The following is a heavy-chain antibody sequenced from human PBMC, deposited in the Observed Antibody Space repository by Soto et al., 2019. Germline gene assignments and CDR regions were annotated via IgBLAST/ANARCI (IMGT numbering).Heavy chain of an antibody. CDR1: GYTFTCYD. D-gene: IGHD3-22*01. Sequence: GASVKVSCKASGYTFTCYDINWVRQATGQGFEYLGWMNPNSGNTGYVKKFQGRVTMTRDTSMSTAYMELSSLRSEDTAVYYCARGGYYDSSGSRNYHYYGMDAWGQGTTVTVSS. V-gene: IGHV1-8*02. CDR3: ARGGYYDSSGSRNYHYYGMDA. CDR2: MNPNSGNT. J-gene: IGHJ6*02.